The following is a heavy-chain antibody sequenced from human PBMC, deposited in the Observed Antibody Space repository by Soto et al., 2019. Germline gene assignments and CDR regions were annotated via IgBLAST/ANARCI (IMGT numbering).Heavy chain of an antibody. V-gene: IGHV2-5*01. CDR2: VYWNDDK. CDR1: GFSLSTIGVG. Sequence: QITLKESGPTLVKPTQTLTLTCTVSGFSLSTIGVGVGCIRQPPGKALEWLAIVYWNDDKRYSPSLENRLTIARDASKNQVVLTMTNMDPVDTATYYCAHRHFNKVAYFDFWGQGTLVTVSS. CDR3: AHRHFNKVAYFDF. J-gene: IGHJ4*02.